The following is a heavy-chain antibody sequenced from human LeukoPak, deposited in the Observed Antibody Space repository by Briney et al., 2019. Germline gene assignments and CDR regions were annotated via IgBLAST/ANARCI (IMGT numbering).Heavy chain of an antibody. J-gene: IGHJ4*02. D-gene: IGHD2-15*01. CDR1: GGSVSGYY. CDR3: ARIHGYCSGGACYVLDN. CDR2: VYYSGST. Sequence: SETLSLTCVVSGGSVSGYYWGWIRQPPGRGLEWIGYVYYSGSTNYNPSFKSRITISVDTSRNQFSLQLSSATAADTAVYYCARIHGYCSGGACYVLDNWGQGTLVAVSS. V-gene: IGHV4-59*02.